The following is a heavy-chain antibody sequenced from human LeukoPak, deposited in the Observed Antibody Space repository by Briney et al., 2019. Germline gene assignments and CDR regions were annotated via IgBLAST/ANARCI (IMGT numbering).Heavy chain of an antibody. J-gene: IGHJ3*02. CDR1: GFTFSSYG. CDR2: IWYDGSNK. Sequence: GRSLRLSCAASGFTFSSYGMPWVRQAPGKGLEWVAVIWYDGSNKYYADSVKGRFTISRDNSKNTLYLQMNSLRAEDTAVYYCASETGRDAFDIWGQGTMVTVSS. V-gene: IGHV3-33*01. CDR3: ASETGRDAFDI.